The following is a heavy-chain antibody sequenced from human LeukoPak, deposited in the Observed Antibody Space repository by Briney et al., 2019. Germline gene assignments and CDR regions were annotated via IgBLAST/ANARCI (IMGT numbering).Heavy chain of an antibody. V-gene: IGHV3-53*01. CDR1: GFTVSSNY. Sequence: GGSLRLSCAASGFTVSSNYMSWVRQAPGKGLEWVSVIYSGGSTYYADSVKGRFTISRDNSKNMLYLQMNSLRAEDTAVYYCARDGVLGYDFWSGYYRSYGMDVWGQGTTVTVSS. CDR3: ARDGVLGYDFWSGYYRSYGMDV. CDR2: IYSGGST. J-gene: IGHJ6*02. D-gene: IGHD3-3*01.